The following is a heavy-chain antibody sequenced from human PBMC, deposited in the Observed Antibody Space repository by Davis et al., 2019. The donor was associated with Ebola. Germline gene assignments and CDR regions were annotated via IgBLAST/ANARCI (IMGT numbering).Heavy chain of an antibody. J-gene: IGHJ2*01. CDR1: GGSISSYY. D-gene: IGHD4-17*01. CDR2: INHSGST. CDR3: ARELYGDFLYWYFDL. V-gene: IGHV4-34*01. Sequence: PSETLSLTCTVSGGSISSYYWSWIRQPPGKGLEWIGEINHSGSTNYNPSLKSRVTISVDTSKNQFSLKLSSVTAADTAVYYCARELYGDFLYWYFDLWGRGTLVTVSS.